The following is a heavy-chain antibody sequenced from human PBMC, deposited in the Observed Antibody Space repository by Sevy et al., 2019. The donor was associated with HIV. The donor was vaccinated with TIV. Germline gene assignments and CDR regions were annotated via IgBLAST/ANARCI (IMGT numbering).Heavy chain of an antibody. CDR1: GFSFSDYD. Sequence: GGSLRLSCAASGFSFSDYDMHWVRQAAGKGLEWVSTLGSAGDIYYAASVTGRFTISRENDKNPLYLQMNSLRAGDTAVYYCAGSWGGYYTFDYWGQGALVTVSS. V-gene: IGHV3-13*01. CDR3: AGSWGGYYTFDY. J-gene: IGHJ4*02. CDR2: LGSAGDI. D-gene: IGHD3-3*01.